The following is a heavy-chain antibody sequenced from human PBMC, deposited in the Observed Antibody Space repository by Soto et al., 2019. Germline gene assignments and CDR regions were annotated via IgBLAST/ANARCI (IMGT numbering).Heavy chain of an antibody. CDR1: GGSISSSDYY. D-gene: IGHD2-2*03. J-gene: IGHJ6*02. Sequence: QMQLQESGPGLVKPSQTLSLTCAVSGGSISSSDYYWSWIRQPPGKGLQWIGYINYSGRTYYNPSLQTRLNMSLETTTDQFPLKLTSVSAADRAVYFCVRFIPLDKEYGVDVWGPGSTVTVSS. V-gene: IGHV4-30-4*01. CDR2: INYSGRT. CDR3: VRFIPLDKEYGVDV.